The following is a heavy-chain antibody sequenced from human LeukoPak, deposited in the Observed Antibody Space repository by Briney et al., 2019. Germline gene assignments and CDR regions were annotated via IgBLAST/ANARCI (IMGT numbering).Heavy chain of an antibody. CDR2: VSSSRSYI. CDR1: GFTFSSYS. J-gene: IGHJ4*02. Sequence: KTGGSLRLSCAASGFTFSSYSMNWVRQAPGKGLEWVSSVSSSRSYIYYADSEKGRFTISRDNAKNSLYLQMNSLRAEDTAVYYCARDAYGSGSSVDYWGQGTLVTVSS. CDR3: ARDAYGSGSSVDY. V-gene: IGHV3-21*01. D-gene: IGHD3-10*01.